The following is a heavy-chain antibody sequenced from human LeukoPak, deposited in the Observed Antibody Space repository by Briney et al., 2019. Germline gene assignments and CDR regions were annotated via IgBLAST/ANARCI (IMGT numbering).Heavy chain of an antibody. V-gene: IGHV1-3*01. CDR1: GYTFTTYS. D-gene: IGHD3-10*01. CDR2: INVGNGNT. CDR3: ARDLIVYGSGSYFDY. J-gene: IGHJ4*02. Sequence: GASVTVSCKASGYTFTTYSIHWVRQAPGQGLEWMAWINVGNGNTEYSQNVQGRLTITTDTSASTAYMELSSLRSEDTALYFCARDLIVYGSGSYFDYWGQGTLVTVSS.